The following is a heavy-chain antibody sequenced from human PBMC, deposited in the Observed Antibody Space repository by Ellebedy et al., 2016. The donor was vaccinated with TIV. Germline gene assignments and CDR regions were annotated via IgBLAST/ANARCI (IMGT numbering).Heavy chain of an antibody. CDR2: IGYDGSKK. Sequence: PGGSLRLSCAASGLTFSSYAMSWVRQAPGKGLEWVAAIGYDGSKKSYADSVKGRITISRDNSKNTVDLQMNSLRAEDTAVYYCAKRAQISSHGLDIWGQGTMVTVSS. CDR1: GLTFSSYA. CDR3: AKRAQISSHGLDI. J-gene: IGHJ3*02. V-gene: IGHV3-30*02. D-gene: IGHD4-17*01.